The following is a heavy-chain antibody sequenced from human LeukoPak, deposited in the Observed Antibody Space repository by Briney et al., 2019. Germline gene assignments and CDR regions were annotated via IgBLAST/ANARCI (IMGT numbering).Heavy chain of an antibody. V-gene: IGHV3-7*01. CDR2: IKQDGSGK. CDR1: VFTFSSYW. CDR3: ARGSCSTTSCLEVY. J-gene: IGHJ4*02. Sequence: GGSLRLSRAASVFTFSSYWMIWVRQAPGKGLEWVANIKQDGSGKYYVDSVKGRFTISRDSAKNSLYLQMNSLRAEDTAVYYCARGSCSTTSCLEVYWGQGTLVTVSS. D-gene: IGHD2-2*01.